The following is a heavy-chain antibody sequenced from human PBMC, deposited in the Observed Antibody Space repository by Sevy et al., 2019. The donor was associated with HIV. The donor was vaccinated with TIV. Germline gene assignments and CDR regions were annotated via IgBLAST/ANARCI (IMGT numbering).Heavy chain of an antibody. CDR1: GFTFSSYA. CDR2: ISGSGGSI. D-gene: IGHD2-8*01. Sequence: GGSLRLSCAASGFTFSSYAMSWVRQAPGKGLEWVSAISGSGGSIYYAHSVKGRFTISRDNSKNTLYLQMNSLRAEDTAVYYCAKVGLMVYAIVGDFDYWGQGTLVTVSS. V-gene: IGHV3-23*01. CDR3: AKVGLMVYAIVGDFDY. J-gene: IGHJ4*02.